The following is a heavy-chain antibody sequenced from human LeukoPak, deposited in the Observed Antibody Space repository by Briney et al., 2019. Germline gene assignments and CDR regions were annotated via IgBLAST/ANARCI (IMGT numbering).Heavy chain of an antibody. CDR2: IHDSGST. J-gene: IGHJ5*02. D-gene: IGHD6-13*01. V-gene: IGHV4-30-4*07. Sequence: SETLSLTCAVSGDSISSGGYSWSWIRQTPGKGLEWIAYIHDSGSTYNNPSLKSRLSISIDTPKNQFPLKLNSLTAADTAVYYCARLVAAAGNNWFDPWGQGTLVTVSS. CDR1: GDSISSGGYS. CDR3: ARLVAAAGNNWFDP.